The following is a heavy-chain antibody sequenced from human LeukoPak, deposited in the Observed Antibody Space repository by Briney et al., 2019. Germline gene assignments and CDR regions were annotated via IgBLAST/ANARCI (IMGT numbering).Heavy chain of an antibody. CDR1: GFTFSSYS. V-gene: IGHV3-48*01. CDR2: ISSSSSTI. Sequence: GGSLRLSCAASGFTFSSYSMNWVRQAPGKGLEWVSYISSSSSTIYCADSVKGRFTISRDNAKNSLYLQMNSLRAEDTAVYYCAGEIPFDYWGQGTLVTVSS. J-gene: IGHJ4*02. CDR3: AGEIPFDY.